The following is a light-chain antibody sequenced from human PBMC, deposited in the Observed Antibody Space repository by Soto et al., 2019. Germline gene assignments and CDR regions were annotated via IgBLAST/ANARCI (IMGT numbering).Light chain of an antibody. Sequence: DIQMTQSPSTLSGSVGDRVTITCRASQTISSWLAWYQQKPGKAPKIRIYDASSLESGVQSRFSGSGSGTEFTLTIRNLQPDDFATYYCKQYNSLWTFGQGTKVDIK. V-gene: IGKV1-5*01. J-gene: IGKJ1*01. CDR3: KQYNSLWT. CDR1: QTISSW. CDR2: DAS.